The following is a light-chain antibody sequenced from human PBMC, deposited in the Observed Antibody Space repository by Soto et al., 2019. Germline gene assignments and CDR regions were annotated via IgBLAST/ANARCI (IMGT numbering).Light chain of an antibody. Sequence: DIQLTQAPSFLSASVGDRVTITCQASQDIKNNLIWYQQKPWKAPKLLINDATDLGTGVPSRFSGSGSGTGFTFTISSLQPEDFATYYCQQYESLPLTFGQGTRLEIK. CDR1: QDIKNN. V-gene: IGKV1-33*01. J-gene: IGKJ5*01. CDR2: DAT. CDR3: QQYESLPLT.